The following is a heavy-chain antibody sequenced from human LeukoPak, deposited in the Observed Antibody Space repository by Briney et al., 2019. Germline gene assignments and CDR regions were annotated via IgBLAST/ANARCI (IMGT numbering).Heavy chain of an antibody. J-gene: IGHJ4*02. CDR2: INTKSGMT. D-gene: IGHD1-26*01. V-gene: IGHV1-8*03. CDR3: AELRELGESPFDY. CDR1: GYTFTRYD. Sequence: ASVKVSCKASGYTFTRYDINWVRQATGQGLEWMGWINTKSGMTGHAQKFQGRIIITKDTSISTVYMELSSLSSEDTAVYYCAELRELGESPFDYWGQGTLVTVSS.